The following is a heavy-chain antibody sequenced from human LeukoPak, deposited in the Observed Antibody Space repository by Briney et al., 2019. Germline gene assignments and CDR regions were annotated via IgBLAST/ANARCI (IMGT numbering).Heavy chain of an antibody. V-gene: IGHV4-34*01. CDR1: GGSFRDYY. CDR3: ARRRIVVVITSSAPDAFDI. D-gene: IGHD3-22*01. CDR2: INHSGST. Sequence: SETLSLTCAVYGGSFRDYYWSWIRQPPGKGLEWIGEINHSGSTNYNPSLKSRVTISVDTSKNQFSLKLNSVTAADTAVYYCARRRIVVVITSSAPDAFDIWGQGTMVTVSS. J-gene: IGHJ3*02.